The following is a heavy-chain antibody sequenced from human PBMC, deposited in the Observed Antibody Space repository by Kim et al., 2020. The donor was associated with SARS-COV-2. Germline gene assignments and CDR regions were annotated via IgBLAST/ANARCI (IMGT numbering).Heavy chain of an antibody. V-gene: IGHV3-33*01. CDR3: SRNFGSATMIGDV. J-gene: IGHJ3*01. CDR1: GFTFSPFA. D-gene: IGHD3-10*01. CDR2: IRSDESER. Sequence: GGSLRLSCTASGFTFSPFAMHWVRQAPGTGLELVAVIRSDESERYYAESVKDRFTISRDNSKNTLYLQMNSLRAEDTAIYYCSRNFGSATMIGDVWGLGTM.